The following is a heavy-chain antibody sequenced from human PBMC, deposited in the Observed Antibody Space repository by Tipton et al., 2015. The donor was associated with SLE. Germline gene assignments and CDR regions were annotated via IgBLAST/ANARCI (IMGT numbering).Heavy chain of an antibody. J-gene: IGHJ4*02. Sequence: YADSVKGRFTISRDNSKKMVFLQINSLRAEDTALYYCAKNRGYTTPDFWGQGTLVSVSS. V-gene: IGHV3-23*01. CDR3: AKNRGYTTPDF. D-gene: IGHD5-18*01.